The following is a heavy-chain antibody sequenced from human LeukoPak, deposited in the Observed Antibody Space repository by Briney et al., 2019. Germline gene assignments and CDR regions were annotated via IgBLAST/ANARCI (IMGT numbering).Heavy chain of an antibody. CDR1: GGSISSYY. V-gene: IGHV4-59*08. J-gene: IGHJ4*02. Sequence: PSETLSLTCTVSGGSISSYYWSWIRQPPGKRLEWIGYIYYSGSTNYNPSLKSRVTISVDTSRNQFSLKLSSVTAADTAVYYCARLWVAAAGTLVYFDYWGQGTLVTVSS. CDR3: ARLWVAAAGTLVYFDY. D-gene: IGHD6-13*01. CDR2: IYYSGST.